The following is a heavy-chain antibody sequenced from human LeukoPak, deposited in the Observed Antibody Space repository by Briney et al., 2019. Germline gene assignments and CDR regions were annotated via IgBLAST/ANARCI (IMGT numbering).Heavy chain of an antibody. J-gene: IGHJ4*02. V-gene: IGHV3-11*06. Sequence: GGSLRLSCAASGFTFSDYYMSWIRQAPGRGLEWGSFISSSSRHTNSADSVKGRFTISRDNVKNSLYLQMNSLRVEDTAVYYCAREKYCSNGVCYTDDFDYWGQGTLVTVSS. CDR2: ISSSSRHT. CDR1: GFTFSDYY. D-gene: IGHD2-8*01. CDR3: AREKYCSNGVCYTDDFDY.